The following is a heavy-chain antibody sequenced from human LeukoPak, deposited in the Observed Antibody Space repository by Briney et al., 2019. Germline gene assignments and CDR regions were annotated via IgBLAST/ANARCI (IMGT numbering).Heavy chain of an antibody. J-gene: IGHJ4*02. CDR2: ISGGTSSI. CDR1: GFTFSSYS. CDR3: AGVIAAADTIY. Sequence: GGSLRLSCAASGFTFSSYSMNWVRQAPGKGLEWVSSISGGTSSIYYADSVKGRFTISRDNAKNSLYLQMNSLRAEDTAVYYCAGVIAAADTIYWGQGTLVTVSS. D-gene: IGHD6-13*01. V-gene: IGHV3-21*01.